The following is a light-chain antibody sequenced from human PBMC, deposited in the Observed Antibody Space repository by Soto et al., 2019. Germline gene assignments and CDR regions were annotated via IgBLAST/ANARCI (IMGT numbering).Light chain of an antibody. CDR2: DAS. CDR3: QQRRNWPPLT. Sequence: EIVLAQSPATLSLSPGERATLSCRASQSVGSYLAWYQQKPGQAPRLLIYDASNRATGIPARFSGSGSGTDFPLAISSLEPEAFAVYYCQQRRNWPPLTFGGGTKVEIK. CDR1: QSVGSY. J-gene: IGKJ4*01. V-gene: IGKV3-11*01.